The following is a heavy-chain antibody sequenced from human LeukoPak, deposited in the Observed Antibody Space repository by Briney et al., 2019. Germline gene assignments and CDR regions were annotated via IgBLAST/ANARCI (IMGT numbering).Heavy chain of an antibody. CDR2: ISWNSGSI. CDR3: AKDSGFSGSSLDY. D-gene: IGHD1-26*01. Sequence: GRSLRLSCAASGFTSADYAMHWVRQAPGKGLEWVSGISWNSGSIGYADSVKGRFTISRDNANNSLYLQMNSLRAEDTAMYYCAKDSGFSGSSLDYWGQGTLVTVSS. CDR1: GFTSADYA. V-gene: IGHV3-9*02. J-gene: IGHJ4*02.